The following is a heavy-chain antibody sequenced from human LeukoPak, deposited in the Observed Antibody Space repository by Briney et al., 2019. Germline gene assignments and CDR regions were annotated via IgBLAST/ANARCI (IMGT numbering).Heavy chain of an antibody. CDR3: AKVDSPFIVVVSAYFDY. CDR2: ISGSGTST. V-gene: IGHV3-23*01. J-gene: IGHJ4*02. CDR1: GFSFRSYA. D-gene: IGHD2-21*01. Sequence: GGSLRLSCAASGFSFRSYAMTWVRQAPGKGLEWVSAISGSGTSTYYADSVKGRFTVSRDNSKSTLYLQMNSLRAEDTAVYYCAKVDSPFIVVVSAYFDYWGQGTLVTVSS.